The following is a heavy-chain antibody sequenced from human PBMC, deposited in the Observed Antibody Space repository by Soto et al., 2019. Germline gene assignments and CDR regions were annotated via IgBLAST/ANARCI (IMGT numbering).Heavy chain of an antibody. J-gene: IGHJ4*02. CDR3: ARAVAVAADFNY. CDR2: INAGNGNT. V-gene: IGHV1-3*01. CDR1: GYTFTGYA. Sequence: ASVKVSCKASGYTFTGYAMHWVRQAPGQRLEWMGWINAGNGNTKYSQKFQGRVTITRDTSASTAYMELSSLRSEDTAVYYCARAVAVAADFNYWGQGTLVTVSS. D-gene: IGHD6-19*01.